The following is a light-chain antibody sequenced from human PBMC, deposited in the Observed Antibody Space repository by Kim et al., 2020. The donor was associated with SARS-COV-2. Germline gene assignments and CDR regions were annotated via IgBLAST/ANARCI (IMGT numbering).Light chain of an antibody. V-gene: IGKV4-1*01. CDR2: WAS. J-gene: IGKJ4*01. CDR1: QSVLYSSNNKNY. Sequence: ATINCKSNQSVLYSSNNKNYLAWYQQKPGQPPKLLIYWASTRESGVPDRFSGSGSGTDFTLTISSLQAEDVAVYYCQQYYSTPRTFGGGTKVDIK. CDR3: QQYYSTPRT.